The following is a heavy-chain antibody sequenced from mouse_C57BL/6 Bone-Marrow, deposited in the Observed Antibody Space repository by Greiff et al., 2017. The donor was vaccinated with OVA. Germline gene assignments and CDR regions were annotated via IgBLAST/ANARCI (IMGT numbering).Heavy chain of an antibody. J-gene: IGHJ2*01. D-gene: IGHD1-1*01. CDR2: ISDGGSYT. V-gene: IGHV5-4*03. CDR3: ARGDTTGHDY. CDR1: GFTFSSYA. Sequence: EVKLMESGGGLVKPGGSLKLSCAASGFTFSSYAMSWVRQTPEKRLEWVATISDGGSYTYYPDNVKGRYTISRDNAKNTQYLQMSHLTSEDTAMYYCARGDTTGHDYWGQGATLTVSS.